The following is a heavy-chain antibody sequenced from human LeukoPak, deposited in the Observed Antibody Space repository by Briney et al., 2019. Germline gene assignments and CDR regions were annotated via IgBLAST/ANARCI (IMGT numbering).Heavy chain of an antibody. J-gene: IGHJ4*02. D-gene: IGHD6-19*01. CDR3: ARGRGSGWLNYFDY. CDR2: INHSGST. Sequence: SEILSLTCAVYGGSFSGYYWSWIRQPPGKGLEWIGEINHSGSTNYNPSLKSRVTISVDTSKNQFSLKLSSVTAADTAVYYCARGRGSGWLNYFDYWGQGTLVTVSS. V-gene: IGHV4-34*01. CDR1: GGSFSGYY.